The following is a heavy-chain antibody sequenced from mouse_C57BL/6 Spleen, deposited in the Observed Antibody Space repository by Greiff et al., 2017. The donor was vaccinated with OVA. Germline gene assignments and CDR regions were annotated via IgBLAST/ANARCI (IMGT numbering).Heavy chain of an antibody. D-gene: IGHD4-1*01. J-gene: IGHJ4*01. CDR3: ARYWDYAMDY. V-gene: IGHV1-52*01. CDR2: IDPSDSET. CDR1: GYTFTSYW. Sequence: QVQLKQPGAELVRPGSSVKLSCKASGYTFTSYWMHWVKQRPIQGLEWIGNIDPSDSETHYNQKFKDKATLTVDKSSSTAYMQLSSLTSEDSAVYYCARYWDYAMDYWGQGTSVTVSS.